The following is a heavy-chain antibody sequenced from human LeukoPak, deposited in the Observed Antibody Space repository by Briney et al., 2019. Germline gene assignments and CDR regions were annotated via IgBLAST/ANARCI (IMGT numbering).Heavy chain of an antibody. J-gene: IGHJ4*02. CDR3: ARDRGYTQDY. Sequence: GGSLRLSCAASGFTFSSYWMHWVRHAPGKGLVWVSHIKSDGSSTSYADSVKGRFTISRDNAKNTLYLQMNSLRAEDTAVYYCARDRGYTQDYWGQGTLVTVSS. D-gene: IGHD5-12*01. V-gene: IGHV3-74*01. CDR2: IKSDGSST. CDR1: GFTFSSYW.